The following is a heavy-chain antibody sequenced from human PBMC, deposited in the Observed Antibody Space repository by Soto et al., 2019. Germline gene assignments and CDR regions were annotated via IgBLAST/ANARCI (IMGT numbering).Heavy chain of an antibody. Sequence: VGSQRLSCAASGFTFGSYCISRVRQATGKGLEWVAVIWNDGNGYYYANSVKGRFTISRDNSKNTLYLQMSSLRVEDTAVYYCARRQISPPTRGAASARGGMDVWGQGTTVTVSS. V-gene: IGHV3-33*08. CDR1: GFTFGSYC. CDR2: IWNDGNGY. D-gene: IGHD6-13*01. CDR3: ARRQISPPTRGAASARGGMDV. J-gene: IGHJ6*02.